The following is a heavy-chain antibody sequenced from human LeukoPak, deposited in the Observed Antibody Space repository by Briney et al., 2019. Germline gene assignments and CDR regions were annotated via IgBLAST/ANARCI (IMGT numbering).Heavy chain of an antibody. CDR2: IYRGGST. CDR3: TRVGDYGGNSAAFDI. D-gene: IGHD4-23*01. Sequence: PGGSLRLSCAASEFTVSSNYMSWVRQAPGKGLEWVSVIYRGGSTYYADSVKGRFTISRDNSKNTVYLQMNSLRAEDTAVYYCTRVGDYGGNSAAFDIWGQGTMVTVFS. CDR1: EFTVSSNY. J-gene: IGHJ3*02. V-gene: IGHV3-66*01.